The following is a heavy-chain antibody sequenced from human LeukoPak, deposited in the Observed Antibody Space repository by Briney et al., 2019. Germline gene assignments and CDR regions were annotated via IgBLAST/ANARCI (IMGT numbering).Heavy chain of an antibody. Sequence: ASVKVSCKASGGTFSSYAISWVRQAPGQGLEWMGGIIPIFGTANYAQKFQGRVTITADESTSTAYMELSSLRSEDTAVYYCARGPSGGSYNWFDPWGQGTLVTVSS. CDR3: ARGPSGGSYNWFDP. D-gene: IGHD1-26*01. V-gene: IGHV1-69*13. J-gene: IGHJ5*02. CDR2: IIPIFGTA. CDR1: GGTFSSYA.